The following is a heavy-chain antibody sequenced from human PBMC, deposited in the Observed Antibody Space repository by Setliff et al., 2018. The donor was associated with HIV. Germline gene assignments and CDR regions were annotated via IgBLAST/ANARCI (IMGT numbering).Heavy chain of an antibody. CDR2: ISPVGGST. V-gene: IGHV3-23*01. J-gene: IGHJ4*02. Sequence: LRLSCAASGFTFSTYAMSWVRQAPGKGLEWVSAISPVGGSTYSADSVRGRFTISRDNSKNTLYLQMNSLRAEDTAVYYCARHSPSDYWGQGTLVTVSS. CDR1: GFTFSTYA. CDR3: ARHSPSDY.